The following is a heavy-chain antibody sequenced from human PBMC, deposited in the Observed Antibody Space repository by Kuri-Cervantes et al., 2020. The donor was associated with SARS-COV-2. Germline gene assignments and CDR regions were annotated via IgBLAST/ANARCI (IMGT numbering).Heavy chain of an antibody. CDR3: ARARVVVPAAIGYYYYYYMDV. D-gene: IGHD2-2*02. Sequence: GSLRLSCTVSGGSISSYYWSWNRQPAGKGLEWIGRIYTSGSTNYNPSLKSRVTMSVDTSKNQFSRKLSSVTAADTAVYYCARARVVVPAAIGYYYYYYMDVWGKGTTVTVSS. J-gene: IGHJ6*03. V-gene: IGHV4-4*07. CDR1: GGSISSYY. CDR2: IYTSGST.